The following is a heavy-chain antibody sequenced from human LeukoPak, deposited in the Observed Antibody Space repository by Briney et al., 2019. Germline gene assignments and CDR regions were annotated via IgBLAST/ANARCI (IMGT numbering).Heavy chain of an antibody. CDR2: IFHSGSV. CDR1: GYSISSDYF. J-gene: IGHJ4*02. Sequence: SETLSLTCIVSGYSISSDYFWGLVRQPPGKGLEWIGSIFHSGSVYYNPSLKSRVTISVDPSKNRFSLKLTSVTAADTAVYYCARVVATTSIDSWGQGTLVTVSS. CDR3: ARVVATTSIDS. V-gene: IGHV4-38-2*02. D-gene: IGHD2-15*01.